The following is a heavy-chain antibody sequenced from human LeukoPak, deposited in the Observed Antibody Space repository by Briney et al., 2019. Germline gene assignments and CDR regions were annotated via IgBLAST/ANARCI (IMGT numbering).Heavy chain of an antibody. CDR2: INPSGGST. CDR3: ASCDCYSNYLFWYFDY. V-gene: IGHV1-46*01. D-gene: IGHD4-11*01. J-gene: IGHJ4*02. Sequence: ASVKVSCKASGYTFTSYYMHWVRQAPGQGLEWMGIINPSGGSTSYAQKFQGRVTMTRDTSTSTVYMELSSLRSEDTAVYYCASCDCYSNYLFWYFDYWGQGTLVTVSS. CDR1: GYTFTSYY.